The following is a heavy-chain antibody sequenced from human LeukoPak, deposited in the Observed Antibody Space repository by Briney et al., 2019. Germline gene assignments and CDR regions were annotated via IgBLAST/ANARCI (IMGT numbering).Heavy chain of an antibody. CDR1: GGSISSGGYY. V-gene: IGHV4-31*03. D-gene: IGHD3-10*01. CDR2: IYYSGST. CDR3: AREVVTMVRGVIYYALDV. Sequence: SQTLSLTCTVSGGSISSGGYYWSWIRQHPGKGLEWIGYIYYSGSTNYNPSLKSRVTISVDTSKNQFSLKLCSVTAADTAVYYCAREVVTMVRGVIYYALDVWGQGTTVTVSS. J-gene: IGHJ6*02.